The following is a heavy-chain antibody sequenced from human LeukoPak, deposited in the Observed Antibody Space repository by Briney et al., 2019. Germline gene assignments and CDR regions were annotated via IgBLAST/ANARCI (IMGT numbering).Heavy chain of an antibody. CDR1: GFTFSSYE. CDR2: ISSSGSTI. Sequence: PGGSLRLSCAASGFTFSSYEMNWVRQAPGKGLEWVSYISSSGSTIYYADSVKGRFTISRDNAKNSLYLQMNSLRAEDTAVYYCASVNTRVGAAFDYWGQGTLVTVSS. D-gene: IGHD1-26*01. CDR3: ASVNTRVGAAFDY. V-gene: IGHV3-48*03. J-gene: IGHJ4*02.